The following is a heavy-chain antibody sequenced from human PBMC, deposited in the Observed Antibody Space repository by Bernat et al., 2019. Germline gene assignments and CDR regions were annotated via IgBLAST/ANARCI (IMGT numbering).Heavy chain of an antibody. Sequence: QVQLVQSGAEVKKPGASVKVSCKASGYTFTSYGISWVRQAPGQGLEWMGWISAYNGNTNYAQKLQGRVTMTTDTSTSTAYMELRSLRSDYTAVYYCARVPHPDIFYYDSSGYLPAFDIWGQGTMVTVSS. CDR1: GYTFTSYG. D-gene: IGHD3-22*01. J-gene: IGHJ3*02. CDR2: ISAYNGNT. CDR3: ARVPHPDIFYYDSSGYLPAFDI. V-gene: IGHV1-18*01.